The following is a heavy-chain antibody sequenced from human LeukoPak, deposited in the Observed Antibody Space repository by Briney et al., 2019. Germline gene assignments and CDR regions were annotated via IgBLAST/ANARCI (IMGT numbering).Heavy chain of an antibody. CDR3: VRVQDITWGGSFFDC. V-gene: IGHV3-72*01. J-gene: IGHJ4*02. D-gene: IGHD6-13*01. CDR2: TRAKANSYST. CDR1: GFTFSDHY. Sequence: GGSLRLSCAASGFTFSDHYMDWVRQAPGKGLEWVGRTRAKANSYSTEYAASVRGRFTISRDDSKNSMYLQVNGLKTEDTAVYYCVRVQDITWGGSFFDCWGQGTLVTVSS.